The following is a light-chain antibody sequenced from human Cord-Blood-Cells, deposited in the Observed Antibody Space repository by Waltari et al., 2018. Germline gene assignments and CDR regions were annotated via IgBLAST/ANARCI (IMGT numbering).Light chain of an antibody. CDR2: WAS. CDR3: QQYYSTPWT. CDR1: QSVLYSSNNKNY. V-gene: IGKV4-1*01. Sequence: DIVMTQSPDSLAVSLGERATINCKSSQSVLYSSNNKNYLAWYQQKPGQPPKLLISWASTRESGVPDRFSVSGSGTDFTLTISSLQAEDVAVYYCQQYYSTPWTFGQGTKVEIK. J-gene: IGKJ1*01.